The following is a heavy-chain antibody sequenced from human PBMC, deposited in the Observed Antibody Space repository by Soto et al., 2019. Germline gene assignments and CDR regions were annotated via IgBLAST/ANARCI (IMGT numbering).Heavy chain of an antibody. CDR1: GFSFSNYA. Sequence: PGGSLRLSCAASGFSFSNYAMHWVRQAPGKGLEWLAIISYDGDNEYYADSVRGRFTISRDNSKNTLFLQTNNLRHEDTAVYYCARDRGYGWFDPWGQGTLVTVSS. CDR2: ISYDGDNE. J-gene: IGHJ5*02. V-gene: IGHV3-30*03. CDR3: ARDRGYGWFDP. D-gene: IGHD2-15*01.